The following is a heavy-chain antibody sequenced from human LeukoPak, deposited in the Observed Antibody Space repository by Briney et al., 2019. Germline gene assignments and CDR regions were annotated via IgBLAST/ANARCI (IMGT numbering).Heavy chain of an antibody. J-gene: IGHJ4*02. CDR2: FDPEDGET. D-gene: IGHD2-2*01. CDR1: GYTLTELS. V-gene: IGHV1-24*01. CDR3: ATRVGYCSSASCYTYFDY. Sequence: ASVKVSCKVSGYTLTELSMHWVRQAPGKGLEWMGGFDPEDGETIYAQKFQGRVTMTEDTSTDTAYMELSSLRSEDTAVYYCATRVGYCSSASCYTYFDYWGQGTLVTVSS.